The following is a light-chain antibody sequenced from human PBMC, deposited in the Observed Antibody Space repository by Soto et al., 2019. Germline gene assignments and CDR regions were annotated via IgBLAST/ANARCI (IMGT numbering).Light chain of an antibody. Sequence: QSALTQPASVSGSPGQWITISCTGTISDVGGYNYVSWYQQHPGKAHKLMIYEVSNRPSGVSNRFSGSKSGNTASPTISGLQAEDEADYYCSSYTSSSTRVFGGGTKLTVL. CDR2: EVS. V-gene: IGLV2-14*01. CDR1: ISDVGGYNY. CDR3: SSYTSSSTRV. J-gene: IGLJ3*02.